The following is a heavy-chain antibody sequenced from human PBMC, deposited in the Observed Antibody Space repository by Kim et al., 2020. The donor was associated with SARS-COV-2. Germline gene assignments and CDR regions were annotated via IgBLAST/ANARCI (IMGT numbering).Heavy chain of an antibody. CDR1: GYSFTSYW. V-gene: IGHV5-51*01. CDR2: IYPGDSDT. CDR3: ASGWFGEFPPGQFDY. J-gene: IGHJ4*02. Sequence: GESLKISCKGSGYSFTSYWVGWVRQMPGKGLEWMGIIYPGDSDTRYSPSFQGQVTISADKSISTAYLQWSSLKASDTAMYYCASGWFGEFPPGQFDYWGQGTLVTVSS. D-gene: IGHD3-10*01.